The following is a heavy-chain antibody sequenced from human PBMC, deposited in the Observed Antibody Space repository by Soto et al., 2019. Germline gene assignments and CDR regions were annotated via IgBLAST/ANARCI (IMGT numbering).Heavy chain of an antibody. CDR1: GFTVSSNY. Sequence: GGSLILSCAASGFTVSSNYMSWVRQAPGKGLEWVSVIYSGGSTYYADSVKGRFTISRDNSKNTLYLQMNSLRAEDTAVYYCARENYYGSGSYFVSQTYYYYGMDVWGQGTTVTVSS. J-gene: IGHJ6*02. CDR3: ARENYYGSGSYFVSQTYYYYGMDV. D-gene: IGHD3-10*01. V-gene: IGHV3-66*01. CDR2: IYSGGST.